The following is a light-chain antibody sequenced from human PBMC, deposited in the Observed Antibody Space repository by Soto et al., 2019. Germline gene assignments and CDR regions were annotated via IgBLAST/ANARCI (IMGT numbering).Light chain of an antibody. CDR2: GAS. CDR1: QTISIN. Sequence: DIVMTQSPATLSVSPGEGATLSCWASQTISINLAWYQQKPGQTPRLLIYGASTRATGVPTRFSASRSGTDFTLTINSLQSEDSAVYFCQQYSNWPLTFGEGTKVDIK. CDR3: QQYSNWPLT. J-gene: IGKJ4*01. V-gene: IGKV3-15*01.